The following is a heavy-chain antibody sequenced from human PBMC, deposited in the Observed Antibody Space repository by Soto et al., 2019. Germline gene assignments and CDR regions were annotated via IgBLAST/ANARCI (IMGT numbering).Heavy chain of an antibody. CDR3: ARCRAGSPTFDY. J-gene: IGHJ4*02. Sequence: QVQLQQWGAGLLKPSETLSLTCAVYGGSFSGYYWSWIRQPPGKGLEWIGEINHSGSTNYNPSLKSRVTISVDTSKNQFSLKLSSVTAADTAVYYCARCRAGSPTFDYWGQGTLVTVSS. CDR2: INHSGST. V-gene: IGHV4-34*01. D-gene: IGHD6-19*01. CDR1: GGSFSGYY.